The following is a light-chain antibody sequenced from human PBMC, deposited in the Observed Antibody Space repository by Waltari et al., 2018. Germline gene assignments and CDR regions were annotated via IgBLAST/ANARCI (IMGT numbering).Light chain of an antibody. CDR3: QKYVSLPAT. CDR2: DAS. V-gene: IGKV3-20*01. CDR1: PSVSRS. Sequence: DIVLTQSPGTLSLSPGEGATLSCRASPSVSRSLAWYQQKPGQAPRLLIYDASTRATGIPDRFSSSGSGTDFSLTISRLEPEDFAVYYCQKYVSLPATFGQGTTVEIK. J-gene: IGKJ1*01.